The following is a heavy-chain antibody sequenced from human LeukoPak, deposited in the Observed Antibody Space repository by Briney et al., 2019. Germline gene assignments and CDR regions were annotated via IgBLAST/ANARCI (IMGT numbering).Heavy chain of an antibody. CDR3: AKGAISGSLISYHHGMDV. D-gene: IGHD1-20*01. J-gene: IGHJ6*02. V-gene: IGHV3-43*02. Sequence: GGSLRLSCAASGFTFDDYAMHWVRQPPGKGLEWVSFISGDGGSIYYADSVKGRFSISRDNSKNSLYLQMNSPRTEDTALYFCAKGAISGSLISYHHGMDVWGQGTTVTVSS. CDR1: GFTFDDYA. CDR2: ISGDGGSI.